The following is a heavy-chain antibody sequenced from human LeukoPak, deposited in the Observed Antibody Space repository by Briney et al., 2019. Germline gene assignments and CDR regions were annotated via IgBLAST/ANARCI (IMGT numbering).Heavy chain of an antibody. CDR2: IYYSGST. Sequence: SETLSLTCTVSDGSISSYYWSWIRQPPGKGLEWIGYIYYSGSTYYNPSLKSRVTISVDTSKNQFSLKLSSVTAADTAVYYCARDYDYSKRRAFDIWGQGTMVTVSS. CDR3: ARDYDYSKRRAFDI. D-gene: IGHD4-4*01. V-gene: IGHV4-59*12. CDR1: DGSISSYY. J-gene: IGHJ3*02.